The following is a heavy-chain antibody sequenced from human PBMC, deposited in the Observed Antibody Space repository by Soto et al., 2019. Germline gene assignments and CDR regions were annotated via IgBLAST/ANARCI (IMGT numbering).Heavy chain of an antibody. Sequence: PSETLSLTCTVSGGSISNYYWSWIRQPPGKGLEWIGYIHNSGSTDYNPSLKSRVTMSVDTSKSQFSLNLSSVSAADTAVYYCAIHARPHSSIWLRPEYYFASWGQGTLVTVSS. V-gene: IGHV4-59*08. CDR2: IHNSGST. J-gene: IGHJ4*02. CDR3: AIHARPHSSIWLRPEYYFAS. D-gene: IGHD6-13*01. CDR1: GGSISNYY.